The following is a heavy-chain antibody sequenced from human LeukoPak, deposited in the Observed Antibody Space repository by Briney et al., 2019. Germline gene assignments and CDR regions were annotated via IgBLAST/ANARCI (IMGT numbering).Heavy chain of an antibody. CDR2: ISASGGST. J-gene: IGHJ1*01. CDR1: GFTFSSYA. Sequence: GGSLRLSCAASGFTFSSYAMTWVRQAPGKGLEWVSAISASGGSTYYADSVQGRFTISRDNSKKTLYLQMNSLRVEDTAVYYCAKVSYSSGWYDNFQHWGQGTLVTVSS. D-gene: IGHD6-19*01. V-gene: IGHV3-23*01. CDR3: AKVSYSSGWYDNFQH.